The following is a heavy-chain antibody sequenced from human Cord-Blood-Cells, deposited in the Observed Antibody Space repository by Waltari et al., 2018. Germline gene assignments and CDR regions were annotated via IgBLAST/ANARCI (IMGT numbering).Heavy chain of an antibody. Sequence: EVQLVESGGGLVKPGGSLRLSCAACDFTFSSYSMNWVRQAPGKGLEWVSSISSSSSYIYYADSVKGRFTISRDNAKNSLYLQMNSLRAEDTAVYYCARVGVGATTAFDIWGQGTMVTVSS. D-gene: IGHD1-26*01. CDR3: ARVGVGATTAFDI. CDR2: ISSSSSYI. V-gene: IGHV3-21*01. J-gene: IGHJ3*02. CDR1: DFTFSSYS.